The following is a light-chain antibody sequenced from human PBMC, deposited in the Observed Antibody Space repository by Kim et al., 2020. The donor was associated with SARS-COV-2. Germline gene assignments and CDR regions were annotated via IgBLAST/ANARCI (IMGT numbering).Light chain of an antibody. J-gene: IGLJ3*02. CDR2: QDS. Sequence: SVSTGKTASITCSGDKLGDKYACWYQQKPGQSPVLVIYQDSKRPSGIPERFSGSNSGNTATLTISGTQAMDEADYYCQAWDSSTWVFGGGTQLTVL. CDR1: KLGDKY. V-gene: IGLV3-1*01. CDR3: QAWDSSTWV.